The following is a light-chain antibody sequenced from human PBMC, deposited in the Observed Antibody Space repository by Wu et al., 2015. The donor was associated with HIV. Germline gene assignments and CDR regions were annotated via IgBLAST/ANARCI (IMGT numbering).Light chain of an antibody. CDR2: DAF. V-gene: IGKV3-11*01. CDR1: QSVSSY. Sequence: EVILTQSPATLSLSPGERATLSCRASQSVSSYLAWYQQKPGQAPRLLIYDAFYRATGIPARFSGSGSGTDFTLTISSLESEDFVVYYCQQRGNWPLTFGQGTRLEIK. J-gene: IGKJ5*01. CDR3: QQRGNWPLT.